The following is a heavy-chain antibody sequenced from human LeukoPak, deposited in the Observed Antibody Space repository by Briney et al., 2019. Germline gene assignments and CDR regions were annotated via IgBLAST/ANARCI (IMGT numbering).Heavy chain of an antibody. Sequence: SQTLSLTCAVSSGSISSGGYFWSWIRQPPGKGLEWIGYIYHSGSTYYNPSLKSRVTISVDRSKNQFSLKLSSVTAADTAVYCCARRGYSYGYDYWGQGTLVTVSS. V-gene: IGHV4-30-2*01. J-gene: IGHJ4*02. CDR2: IYHSGST. D-gene: IGHD5-18*01. CDR3: ARRGYSYGYDY. CDR1: SGSISSGGYF.